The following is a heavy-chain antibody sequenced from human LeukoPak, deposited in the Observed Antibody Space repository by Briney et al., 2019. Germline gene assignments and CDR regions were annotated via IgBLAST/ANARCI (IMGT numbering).Heavy chain of an antibody. CDR1: GFTFSDNW. V-gene: IGHV3-7*05. CDR2: IKEDGSEK. D-gene: IGHD1-26*01. Sequence: GGSLILSCAVSGFTFSDNWMSWVRQAPGKGLEWVANIKEDGSEKNYVDSVKGRFTISRDNAKNSLYLQMNSLRAEDTAVYYCARYFRADSGNYYRSFDYWGQGTLVTVSS. CDR3: ARYFRADSGNYYRSFDY. J-gene: IGHJ4*02.